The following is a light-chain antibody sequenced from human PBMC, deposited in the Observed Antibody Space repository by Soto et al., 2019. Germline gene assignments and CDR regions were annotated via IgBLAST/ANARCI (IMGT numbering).Light chain of an antibody. CDR3: ATWDDSLNGFYV. J-gene: IGLJ1*01. CDR1: TSNIGSNY. Sequence: QSVLTQPPSASGTPGQGVTISCSGSTSNIGSNYVYCYQQLPGTAPKLLIYRNNQRHSGVPDRFSGSKSGTSASLAISGLRSDDEADYFCATWDDSLNGFYVFGTGTKVTVL. V-gene: IGLV1-47*01. CDR2: RNN.